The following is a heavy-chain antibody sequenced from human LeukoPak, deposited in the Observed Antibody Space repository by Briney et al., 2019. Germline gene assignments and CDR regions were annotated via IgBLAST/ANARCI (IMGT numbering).Heavy chain of an antibody. Sequence: GGSLRLSCAASGFTVSSNYMSWVRQAPGKGLEWVSVIYSGGSTYYADSVKGRFTISRDNSKDTLYLQVNSLRAEDTAVYYCARALGATVAHFDYWGQGTLVTVSS. V-gene: IGHV3-66*01. D-gene: IGHD1-26*01. CDR2: IYSGGST. CDR3: ARALGATVAHFDY. J-gene: IGHJ4*02. CDR1: GFTVSSNY.